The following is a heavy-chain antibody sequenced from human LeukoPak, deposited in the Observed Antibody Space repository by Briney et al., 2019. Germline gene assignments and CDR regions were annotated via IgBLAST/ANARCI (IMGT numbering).Heavy chain of an antibody. J-gene: IGHJ6*02. CDR3: ARDSALPGDYYDYYYGMDV. CDR1: GGSISSYY. CDR2: IYYSGST. V-gene: IGHV4-59*01. Sequence: KSSETLSLTCTVSGGSISSYYWSWIRQPPGKGLEWIGYIYYSGSTNYNPSLKSRVTISVDTSKNQFSLKLSSVTAADTAVYYCARDSALPGDYYDYYYGMDVWGQGTTVTVSS. D-gene: IGHD4-17*01.